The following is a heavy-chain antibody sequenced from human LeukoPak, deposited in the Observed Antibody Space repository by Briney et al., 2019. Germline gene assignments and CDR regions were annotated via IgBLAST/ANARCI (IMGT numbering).Heavy chain of an antibody. CDR2: ISSSGSTI. CDR3: ARPSSGGTYDRYFDY. CDR1: GFSFSDYY. J-gene: IGHJ4*02. D-gene: IGHD1-26*01. V-gene: IGHV3-11*01. Sequence: GGSLRLSCAASGFSFSDYYMSWIRQAPGKGLEWVSYISSSGSTIYYADSVKGRFTISRDNAKNSLYLQMNSLRAEATAVYYCARPSSGGTYDRYFDYWGQGTLVTVSS.